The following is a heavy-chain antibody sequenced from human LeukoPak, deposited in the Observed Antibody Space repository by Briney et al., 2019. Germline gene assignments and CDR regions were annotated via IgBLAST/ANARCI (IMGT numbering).Heavy chain of an antibody. Sequence: PGGSLRLSCAASGFTFSSYSMNWVRQAPGKGLEWVSSISSSSSYIYYADSVKGRFTISRDNAKNSLYLQMNSLRAEDTAVYYCAITKDLIAAAGTKGAFDIWGQGTMVTVSS. CDR3: AITKDLIAAAGTKGAFDI. D-gene: IGHD6-13*01. CDR2: ISSSSSYI. CDR1: GFTFSSYS. J-gene: IGHJ3*02. V-gene: IGHV3-21*01.